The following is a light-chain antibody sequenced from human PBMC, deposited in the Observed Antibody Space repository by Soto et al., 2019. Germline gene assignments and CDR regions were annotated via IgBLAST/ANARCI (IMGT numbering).Light chain of an antibody. J-gene: IGKJ4*01. CDR2: AAS. V-gene: IGKV3-15*01. CDR1: EGVSTN. CDR3: PQYDIATG. Sequence: EVVMTQSPASLSVSPGERATLSCRASEGVSTNLAWYQQKPGQAPRLLIYAASTRATGIPARFSGSGSGTEFTLTISSLQSEDFAVYYCPQYDIATGFGGGTKVEIK.